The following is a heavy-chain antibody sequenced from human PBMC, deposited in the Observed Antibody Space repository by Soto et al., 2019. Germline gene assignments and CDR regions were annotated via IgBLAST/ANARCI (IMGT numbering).Heavy chain of an antibody. CDR1: GYTFTSYG. J-gene: IGHJ6*03. CDR3: ARGGIAAAVHYYYYYMDV. CDR2: MNPNSGNT. V-gene: IGHV1-8*02. Sequence: ASVKVSCKASGYTFTSYGISWVRQAPGQGLEWMGWMNPNSGNTGYAQKFQGRVTMTRNTSISTAYMGLSSLRSEDTAVYYCARGGIAAAVHYYYYYMDVWGKGTTVTVSS. D-gene: IGHD6-13*01.